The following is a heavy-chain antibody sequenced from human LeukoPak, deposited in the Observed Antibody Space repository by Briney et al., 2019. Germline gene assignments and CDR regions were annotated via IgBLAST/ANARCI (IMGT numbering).Heavy chain of an antibody. D-gene: IGHD6-19*01. CDR2: IIPIFGTA. CDR3: ARDSPGYSSGWYEY. Sequence: SVKVSCKASGGTFSSYAISRVRQAPGQGLEWMGRIIPIFGTANYAQKFQGRVTITTDESTSTAYMKLSSLRSEDTAVYYCARDSPGYSSGWYEYWGQGTPVTVSS. CDR1: GGTFSSYA. V-gene: IGHV1-69*05. J-gene: IGHJ4*02.